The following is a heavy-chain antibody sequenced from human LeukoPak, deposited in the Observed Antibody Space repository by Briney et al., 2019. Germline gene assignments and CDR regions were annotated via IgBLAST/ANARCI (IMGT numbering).Heavy chain of an antibody. V-gene: IGHV3-66*01. CDR2: VYSGGVT. CDR3: ARDSLDSSWNNFDS. Sequence: PGGSLRLSCAASGFTVSSNYMSWVRQAPGKGLEWVSIVYSGGVTYYADSVKGRFTISRDNSKNTVFLQMNSLRTEDTAVYYCARDSLDSSWNNFDSWGQGALVTVSS. CDR1: GFTVSSNY. D-gene: IGHD6-13*01. J-gene: IGHJ4*02.